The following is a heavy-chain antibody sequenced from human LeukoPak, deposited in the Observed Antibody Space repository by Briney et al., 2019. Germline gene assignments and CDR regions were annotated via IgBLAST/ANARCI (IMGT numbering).Heavy chain of an antibody. D-gene: IGHD5-18*01. V-gene: IGHV6-1*01. CDR2: TYYRSKWYN. CDR3: ARDEYSYGYGGYYYGMDV. J-gene: IGHJ6*04. Sequence: SQTLSLTCAISGDSVSSNSAAWNWIRQSPSRGLEWLGRTYYRSKWYNDYAVSVKGRITINPDTSKNQFSLQLNSVTPEDTAVYYCARDEYSYGYGGYYYGMDVWGKGTTVTVSS. CDR1: GDSVSSNSAA.